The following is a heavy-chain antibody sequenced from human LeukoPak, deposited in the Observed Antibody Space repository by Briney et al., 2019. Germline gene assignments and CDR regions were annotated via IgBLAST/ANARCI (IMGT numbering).Heavy chain of an antibody. CDR2: INPNSGGT. Sequence: ASVKVSCKASGYTFTGYYMHWVRQAPGQGLEWMGWINPNSGGTNYAQKFQGRVTMTRDTSISTAYMELSRLRSDDTAVYYCARDSSPLGWLLPDFDYWGQGTLVTVSS. D-gene: IGHD3-3*01. CDR1: GYTFTGYY. J-gene: IGHJ4*02. CDR3: ARDSSPLGWLLPDFDY. V-gene: IGHV1-2*02.